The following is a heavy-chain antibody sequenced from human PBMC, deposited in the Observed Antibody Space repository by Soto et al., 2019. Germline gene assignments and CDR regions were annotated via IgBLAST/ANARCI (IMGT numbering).Heavy chain of an antibody. Sequence: ASVKVSCKASGYTFTGYYMHWVRQAPGQGLGWMGWINPNSGGTNYAQKFQGRVTMTRDTSVSTAYMELSRLRSDDTAVYYCARIPWYDFWSGYPKPYYFDYWGQGTLVTVSS. D-gene: IGHD3-3*01. CDR3: ARIPWYDFWSGYPKPYYFDY. J-gene: IGHJ4*02. CDR2: INPNSGGT. V-gene: IGHV1-2*02. CDR1: GYTFTGYY.